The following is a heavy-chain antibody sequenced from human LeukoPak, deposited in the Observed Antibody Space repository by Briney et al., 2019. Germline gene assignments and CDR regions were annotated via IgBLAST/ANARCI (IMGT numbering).Heavy chain of an antibody. D-gene: IGHD6-13*01. V-gene: IGHV1-46*01. CDR3: ATLAAAGTPGVKPLDY. CDR1: GYTFTSYY. Sequence: GASVKVSCKASGYTFTSYYMHWVRQAPGQGLEWTGIINPSGGSTSYAQKFQGRVTMTRDTSTSTVYMELSSLRSEDTAVYYCATLAAAGTPGVKPLDYWGQGTLVTVSS. CDR2: INPSGGST. J-gene: IGHJ4*02.